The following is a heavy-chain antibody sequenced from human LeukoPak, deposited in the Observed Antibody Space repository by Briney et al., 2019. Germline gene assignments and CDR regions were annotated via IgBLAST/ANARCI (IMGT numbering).Heavy chain of an antibody. V-gene: IGHV4-34*01. J-gene: IGHJ4*02. D-gene: IGHD3-3*01. CDR2: INFTGNTETGTT. CDR1: GASFSSYS. Sequence: SETLSLTCAVSGASFSSYSWDWIRQLPGAGLEWIAEINFTGNTETGTTSYSPSLKSRVTISADTSTNQLSLHLRSATVADTGVYFCARAFSGFWEFDFWGQGTLVTVSS. CDR3: ARAFSGFWEFDF.